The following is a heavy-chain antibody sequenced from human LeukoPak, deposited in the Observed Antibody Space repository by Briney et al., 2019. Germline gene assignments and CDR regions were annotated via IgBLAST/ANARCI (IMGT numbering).Heavy chain of an antibody. Sequence: ASVKVSCKASGYTFTGYYMHWVRQAPGQGLEWMGWINPNSGGTNCAQKFQGRVTMTRDTSISTAYMELSRLRSDDMAVYYCAREWSDIVEQQLPTGLDVWGKGTTVTISS. CDR3: AREWSDIVEQQLPTGLDV. CDR1: GYTFTGYY. J-gene: IGHJ6*04. D-gene: IGHD6-13*01. CDR2: INPNSGGT. V-gene: IGHV1-2*02.